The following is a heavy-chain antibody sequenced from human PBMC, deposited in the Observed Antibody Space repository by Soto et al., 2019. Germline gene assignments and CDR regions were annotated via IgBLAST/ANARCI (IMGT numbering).Heavy chain of an antibody. CDR1: GFTFSSFS. V-gene: IGHV3-48*02. Sequence: EVQLVESGGALVQPGGSLRLSCTASGFTFSSFSMNWVRQAPGRGLEWVSYISLSSSSISYADSVKGRFTTSRDNAKNSLYLQMNSPRDDDTAVYYCARGGWNDLFDKWGQGTLVTVSS. D-gene: IGHD1-1*01. J-gene: IGHJ4*02. CDR3: ARGGWNDLFDK. CDR2: ISLSSSSI.